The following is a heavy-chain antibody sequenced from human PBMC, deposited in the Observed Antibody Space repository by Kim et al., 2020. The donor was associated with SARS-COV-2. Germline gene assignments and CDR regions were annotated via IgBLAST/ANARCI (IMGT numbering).Heavy chain of an antibody. Sequence: GGSLRLSCAASGFTFSSYAMSWVRQAPGKGLEWVSAISGSGGSTYYADSVKGRFTISRDNSKNTLYLQMNSLRAEDTAVYYCAKVREWAVLTYPHFDYWGQGTLVTVSS. D-gene: IGHD2-8*01. J-gene: IGHJ4*02. CDR3: AKVREWAVLTYPHFDY. V-gene: IGHV3-23*01. CDR1: GFTFSSYA. CDR2: ISGSGGST.